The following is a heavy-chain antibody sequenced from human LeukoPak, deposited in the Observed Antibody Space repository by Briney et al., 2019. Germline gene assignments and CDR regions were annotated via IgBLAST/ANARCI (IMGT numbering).Heavy chain of an antibody. CDR1: GFTVSSYY. D-gene: IGHD3-22*01. V-gene: IGHV3-11*04. J-gene: IGHJ4*02. CDR3: ARVGSHYYDSSGPSDY. CDR2: ISSSGSTI. Sequence: GGSLRLSCAASGFTVSSYYMNWVRQAPGKELEWVSYISSSGSTIYYADSVKGRFTISRDNAKNSLYLQMNSLRAEDTAVYYCARVGSHYYDSSGPSDYWGQGTLVTVSS.